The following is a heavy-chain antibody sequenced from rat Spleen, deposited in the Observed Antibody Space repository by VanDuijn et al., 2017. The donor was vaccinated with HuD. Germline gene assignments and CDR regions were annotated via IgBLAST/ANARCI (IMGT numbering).Heavy chain of an antibody. J-gene: IGHJ3*01. CDR2: ISSGGTT. CDR3: TREGHTMDRATYWFAY. Sequence: QVQLKESGPGLVQPSQTLSLTCTVSGLSLTSNSVSWIRQPPEKGLEWIAAISSGGTTYYNSALKSRLSISRDTSKSQVFLKIYSLQTEDTAIYFCTREGHTMDRATYWFAYWGQGTLVTVSS. CDR1: GLSLTSNS. D-gene: IGHD1-9*01. V-gene: IGHV2-6*01.